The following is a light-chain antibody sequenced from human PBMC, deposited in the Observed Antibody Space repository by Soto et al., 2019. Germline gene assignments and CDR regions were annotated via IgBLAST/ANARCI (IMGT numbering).Light chain of an antibody. CDR2: EVT. CDR1: NSENCGYNS. Sequence: TQPASVPGSPGRSITISRLRNNSENCGYNSVSWYQQHPGRAPRLIIYEVTNRPSGVSNRFSASKSGNTASLTISGLQAEDEADYYCTSYPPIVTLWSVFGIGTKDTVL. V-gene: IGLV2-14*01. J-gene: IGLJ1*01. CDR3: TSYPPIVTLWSV.